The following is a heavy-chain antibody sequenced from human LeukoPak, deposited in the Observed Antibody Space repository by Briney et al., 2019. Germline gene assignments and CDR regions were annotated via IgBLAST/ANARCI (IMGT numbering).Heavy chain of an antibody. V-gene: IGHV3-23*01. D-gene: IGHD4-17*01. CDR2: ISGSGVDT. Sequence: GGSLRLSCAASGFTFRNYAMSWVRQAPGKGLEWVSTISGSGVDTDYADSVKDRFPIPRDNSRNTLYLQMNSLRAEDTAVYYCAKHQDWTVTVPDYWGQGTLVTVSS. CDR1: GFTFRNYA. CDR3: AKHQDWTVTVPDY. J-gene: IGHJ4*02.